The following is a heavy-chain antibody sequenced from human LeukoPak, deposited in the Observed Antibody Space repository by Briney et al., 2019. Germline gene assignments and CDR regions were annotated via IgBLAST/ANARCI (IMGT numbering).Heavy chain of an antibody. J-gene: IGHJ4*02. CDR2: INHSGST. CDR1: GGSFSGYY. V-gene: IGHV4-34*01. D-gene: IGHD2-15*01. CDR3: ARGVHCSGGSCYFY. Sequence: KSSETLSLTCAVYGGSFSGYYWSWIRQPPGKGLEWIGEINHSGSTNYNPSLKSRVTTSVDTSKNQFSLKLSSVTAADTAVYYCARGVHCSGGSCYFYWGQGTLVTVSS.